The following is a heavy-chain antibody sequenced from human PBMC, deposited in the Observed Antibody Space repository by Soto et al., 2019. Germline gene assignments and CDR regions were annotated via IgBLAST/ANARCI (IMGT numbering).Heavy chain of an antibody. V-gene: IGHV4-31*03. CDR2: IYYSGST. D-gene: IGHD6-13*01. CDR3: ARESIAAAGTFDY. J-gene: IGHJ4*02. Sequence: QVQLQESGPGLVKPSQTLSLTCTVSGGSISSGGYYWSWIRQHPGKGLEWIGYIYYSGSTYYNPSLKSRVTIAVDTSKNQFALKLSSVTAADTAVYYWARESIAAAGTFDYWGQGTLVTVSS. CDR1: GGSISSGGYY.